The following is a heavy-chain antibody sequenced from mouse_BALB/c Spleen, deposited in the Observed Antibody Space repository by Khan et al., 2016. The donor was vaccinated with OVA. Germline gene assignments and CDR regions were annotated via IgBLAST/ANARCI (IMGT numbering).Heavy chain of an antibody. CDR1: GYTFTSYT. V-gene: IGHV1-4*01. D-gene: IGHD2-14*01. J-gene: IGHJ3*01. CDR2: ISPSSGYT. Sequence: QVQLQQSGAELARPGASVKMSCKASGYTFTSYTMHWVKQRPGQGLEWIGYISPSSGYTNYNQKFKDKATLTADKSSSTAYMQLSSLTSEDSAVYYCVREGAYYRSDGWFAYWGQGTLVTVSA. CDR3: VREGAYYRSDGWFAY.